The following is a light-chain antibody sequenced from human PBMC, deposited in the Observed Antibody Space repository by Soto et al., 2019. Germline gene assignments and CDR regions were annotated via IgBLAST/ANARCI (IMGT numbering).Light chain of an antibody. V-gene: IGKV3-15*01. CDR2: GAS. CDR1: QSISSD. J-gene: IGKJ4*01. CDR3: QQYNNWPLT. Sequence: EIVMTQSPATLSVSPGERATLSCRASQSISSDVAWYQQKPGQAPRLLIYGASTRATGIPARFSGSGFGTEFTLTITSLQSEDFAVYYCQQYNNWPLTFGGGTKVDIK.